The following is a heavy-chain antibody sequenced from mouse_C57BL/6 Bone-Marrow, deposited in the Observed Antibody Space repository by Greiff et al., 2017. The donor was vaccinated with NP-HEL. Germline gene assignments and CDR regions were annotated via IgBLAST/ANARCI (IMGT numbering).Heavy chain of an antibody. D-gene: IGHD1-1*01. CDR1: GYTFTSYW. V-gene: IGHV1-52*01. CDR2: IDPSDSEI. J-gene: IGHJ1*03. CDR3: ARGGSSPRYFDV. Sequence: QVQLQQPGAELVRPGSSVKLSCKASGYTFTSYWMHWVKQRPIQGLEWIGNIDPSDSEIHYNPKFKDNATLTVDKSSSTAYMQLNSLTSADSAVYYCARGGSSPRYFDVWGTGTTVTVSS.